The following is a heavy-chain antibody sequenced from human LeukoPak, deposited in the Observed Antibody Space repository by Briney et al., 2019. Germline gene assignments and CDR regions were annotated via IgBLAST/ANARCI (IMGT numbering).Heavy chain of an antibody. D-gene: IGHD6-13*01. Sequence: GESLRISCKGSGYSFTNYWIGLVRQMPGKGLEWMGIIYPGDSDPRYSPSFQGQVTISADKSISTAYLQWSSLKASDSAMYYCVRHGLGSSWFGFDYWGQGTLVTVSS. J-gene: IGHJ4*02. V-gene: IGHV5-51*01. CDR2: IYPGDSDP. CDR1: GYSFTNYW. CDR3: VRHGLGSSWFGFDY.